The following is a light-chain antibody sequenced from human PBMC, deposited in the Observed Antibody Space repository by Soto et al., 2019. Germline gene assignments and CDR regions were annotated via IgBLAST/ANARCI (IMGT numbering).Light chain of an antibody. CDR3: CSYAGSYTFVYV. J-gene: IGLJ1*01. Sequence: QSALTQPRSVSGSPGQSVTISCTGTSSDVGGYNYVSWYQQHPGKAPKLMIYDVSKRPSEVPDRFSGSKSGNTASLTISGLQAEDEADYYCCSYAGSYTFVYVFGTGTKLTVL. V-gene: IGLV2-11*01. CDR1: SSDVGGYNY. CDR2: DVS.